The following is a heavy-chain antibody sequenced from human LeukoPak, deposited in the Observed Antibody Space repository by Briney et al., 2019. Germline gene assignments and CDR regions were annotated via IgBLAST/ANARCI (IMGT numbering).Heavy chain of an antibody. CDR3: ARGPAAGNWFDP. Sequence: PSETLSLTCAVYGGSFSGYYWSWIRQPPGKGLEWIGEINHSGSTNYNPSLKSRVTISVDTSKNQFSLKLSSVTAADTAVYYCARGPAAGNWFDPWGQGTLVTVSS. D-gene: IGHD6-13*01. J-gene: IGHJ5*02. CDR1: GGSFSGYY. V-gene: IGHV4-34*01. CDR2: INHSGST.